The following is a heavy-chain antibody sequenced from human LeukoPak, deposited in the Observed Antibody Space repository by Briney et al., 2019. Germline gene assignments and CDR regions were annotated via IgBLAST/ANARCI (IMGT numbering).Heavy chain of an antibody. Sequence: PSETLSLTCAVYGGSFSGYYWSWIRQPPGKGLEWIGEINHSGSTNYNPSLKSRVTISVDTSKNQFSLKLSSVTAADTAVYYCARGGEYGSGSYSFDYWAREPWSPSPQ. D-gene: IGHD3-10*01. CDR2: INHSGST. CDR3: ARGGEYGSGSYSFDY. V-gene: IGHV4-34*01. J-gene: IGHJ4*02. CDR1: GGSFSGYY.